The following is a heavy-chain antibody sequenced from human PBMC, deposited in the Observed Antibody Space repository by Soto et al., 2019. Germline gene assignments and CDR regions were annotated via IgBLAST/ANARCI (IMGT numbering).Heavy chain of an antibody. J-gene: IGHJ4*02. CDR2: ISYDGSNK. CDR3: ARGSRTIAVAGTHKTLDY. V-gene: IGHV3-30-3*01. Sequence: PGGSLRLSCAAPGFTFSSYAMHWVRQAPGKGLEWVAVISYDGSNKYYADSVKGRFTISRDNSKNTLYLQMNSLRAEDTAVYYCARGSRTIAVAGTHKTLDYWGQGTLVTVS. D-gene: IGHD6-19*01. CDR1: GFTFSSYA.